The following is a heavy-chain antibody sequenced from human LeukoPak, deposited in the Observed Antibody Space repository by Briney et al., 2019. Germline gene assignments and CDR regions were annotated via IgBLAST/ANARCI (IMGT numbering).Heavy chain of an antibody. V-gene: IGHV4-39*07. Sequence: SETLSFTCTVSGGSISSSSYYWGWIRQLPGKGLEWIGSIYYSGSTYYNPSLKSRVTISVDTSKNQFSLKLSSVTAADTAVYYCARAGGYSYGFENWFDPWGQGTLVTVSS. D-gene: IGHD5-18*01. J-gene: IGHJ5*02. CDR2: IYYSGST. CDR3: ARAGGYSYGFENWFDP. CDR1: GGSISSSSYY.